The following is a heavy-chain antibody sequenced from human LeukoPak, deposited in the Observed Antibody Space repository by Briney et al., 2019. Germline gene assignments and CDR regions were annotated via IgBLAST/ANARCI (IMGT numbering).Heavy chain of an antibody. J-gene: IGHJ4*02. V-gene: IGHV3-23*01. CDR3: ARDRRGYSSGCFDY. D-gene: IGHD6-19*01. CDR2: ISGSGGST. CDR1: EFTFKIYA. Sequence: PGGSLRLSXATSEFTFKIYAMSWVRQAPGKGLEWVSAISGSGGSTYYTDSVKGRFTISRDNAKNSLYLQMNSLRAEDTAVYYCARDRRGYSSGCFDYWGQGTLVTVSS.